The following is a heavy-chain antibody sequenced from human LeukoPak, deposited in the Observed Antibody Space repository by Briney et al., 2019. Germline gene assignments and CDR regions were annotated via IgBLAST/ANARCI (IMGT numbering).Heavy chain of an antibody. CDR3: ARDHYFGDSGYSRSLDY. J-gene: IGHJ4*02. CDR2: IYSGGST. Sequence: PGGSLRLSCAASGFTFSSNYMSWVRQAPGKGLEWGSVIYSGGSTYYSDSVKGRFTISRDNAKNSLYLQMNSLRAEDTAVYYCARDHYFGDSGYSRSLDYWGQGTLVTVSS. CDR1: GFTFSSNY. V-gene: IGHV3-53*01. D-gene: IGHD3-10*01.